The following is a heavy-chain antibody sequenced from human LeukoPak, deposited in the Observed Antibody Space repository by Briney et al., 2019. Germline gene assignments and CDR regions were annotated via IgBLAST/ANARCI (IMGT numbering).Heavy chain of an antibody. CDR3: ASTSPGIAAAGKAVRYYYYGMDV. CDR1: GGSISSYY. V-gene: IGHV4-59*08. CDR2: IYYSGST. Sequence: SETLSLTCTVSGGSISSYYWSWIRQPPGKGLERIGYIYYSGSTNYNPSLKSRVTISVDTSKNQFSLKLSSVTAADTAVYYCASTSPGIAAAGKAVRYYYYGMDVWGQGTTVTVSS. J-gene: IGHJ6*02. D-gene: IGHD6-13*01.